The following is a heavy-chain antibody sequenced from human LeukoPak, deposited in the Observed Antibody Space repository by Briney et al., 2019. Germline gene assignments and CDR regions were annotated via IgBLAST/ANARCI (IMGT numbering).Heavy chain of an antibody. CDR1: GGSFSGYY. J-gene: IGHJ3*01. D-gene: IGHD3-22*01. V-gene: IGHV4-34*01. CDR3: AGNPGDITMTHSPHV. CDR2: INHRGTT. Sequence: PSETLSLTCAVYGGSFSGYYWSWIRQPPGKGLEWIGEINHRGTTNYNPSLKSRVTISVDTSKTQVSLKMRSMTAADTAVYYCAGNPGDITMTHSPHVWGQGTMVTVSS.